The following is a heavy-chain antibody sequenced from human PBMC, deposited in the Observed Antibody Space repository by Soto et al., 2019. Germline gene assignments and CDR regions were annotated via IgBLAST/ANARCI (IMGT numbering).Heavy chain of an antibody. J-gene: IGHJ6*02. V-gene: IGHV1-69*01. CDR2: ISPFFGTS. D-gene: IGHD1-26*01. CDR1: GGTFSSYP. CDR3: ARVGHITNYGMAV. Sequence: QVQLVQSGAEVKKPGSSVKVSCGASGGTFSSYPINWVRQAPGQGLEWMGGISPFFGTSNYAQKFQGRVTITADESTSTAYMELRSLRSEDTAVYYCARVGHITNYGMAVWGQGTTVTVSS.